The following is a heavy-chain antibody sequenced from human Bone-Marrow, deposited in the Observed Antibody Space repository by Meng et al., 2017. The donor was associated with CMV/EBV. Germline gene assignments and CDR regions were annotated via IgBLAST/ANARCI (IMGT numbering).Heavy chain of an antibody. V-gene: IGHV3-30-3*01. J-gene: IGHJ4*02. Sequence: LSLTCAASGFTFSTYAMHWVRQAPGKGLEWVAVMSLDGSDKYYADSVKGRFTISRDNSKNTLYLQMNSLRTEDTAVYYCARAPGSHIDYWGQGTLVTVSS. CDR2: MSLDGSDK. CDR3: ARAPGSHIDY. D-gene: IGHD3-10*01. CDR1: GFTFSTYA.